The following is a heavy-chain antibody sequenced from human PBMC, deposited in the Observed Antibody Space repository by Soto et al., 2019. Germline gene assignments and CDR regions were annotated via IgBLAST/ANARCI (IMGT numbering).Heavy chain of an antibody. CDR1: GFTFSSYG. D-gene: IGHD5-18*01. J-gene: IGHJ4*02. V-gene: IGHV3-30*18. CDR2: ISYDGSNK. CDR3: AKGHQRGYSYGSSGGADY. Sequence: QVQLVESGGGVVQPGRSLRLSCAASGFTFSSYGMHWVRQAPGKGLEWVAVISYDGSNKYYADSVKGRFTISRDNSKNTLYLQMNSLRAEDTAVYYCAKGHQRGYSYGSSGGADYWGQGTLVTVSS.